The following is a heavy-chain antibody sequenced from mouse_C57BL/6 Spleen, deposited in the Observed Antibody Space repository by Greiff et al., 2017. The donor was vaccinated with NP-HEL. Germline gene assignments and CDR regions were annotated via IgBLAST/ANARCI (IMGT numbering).Heavy chain of an antibody. CDR2: IYPGDGDT. CDR1: GYAFSSSW. J-gene: IGHJ3*01. CDR3: ARGRDYGAY. V-gene: IGHV1-82*01. D-gene: IGHD1-1*01. Sequence: QVQLQQSGPELVKPGASVKISCKASGYAFSSSWMNWVKQRPGKGLEWIGRIYPGDGDTNYNGKFKGKATLTADKSSSTAYMQLSSLTSEDSAVYFCARGRDYGAYWGQGTLVTVSA.